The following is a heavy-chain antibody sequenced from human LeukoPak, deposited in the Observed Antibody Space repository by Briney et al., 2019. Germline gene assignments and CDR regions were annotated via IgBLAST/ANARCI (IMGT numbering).Heavy chain of an antibody. CDR1: GFTVSNNY. D-gene: IGHD2-2*01. V-gene: IGHV3-53*01. CDR2: VYDGDTT. J-gene: IGHJ4*02. Sequence: PGGSLRLSCAASGFTVSNNYMSWVRQAPGKGLEWVSAVYDGDTTYYADSVKGRFTISRDNSKNTLYLQINSLRVEDTAVYFCAREKCSSTSCYHTRDFDYWGQGTLVTVSS. CDR3: AREKCSSTSCYHTRDFDY.